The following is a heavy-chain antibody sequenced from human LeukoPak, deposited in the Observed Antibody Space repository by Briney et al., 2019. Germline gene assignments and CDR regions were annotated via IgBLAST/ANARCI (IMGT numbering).Heavy chain of an antibody. V-gene: IGHV4-34*01. J-gene: IGHJ4*02. Sequence: SETLSLTCAVHGGSFSGYYWSWIRQPPGKGLEWIGEINHSGSTNYNPSLKSRVTISLDTSKNQFSLKLSSVTAADTAVYYCVRTEVSSGSEDYWGQGTLVTVSS. D-gene: IGHD6-19*01. CDR1: GGSFSGYY. CDR3: VRTEVSSGSEDY. CDR2: INHSGST.